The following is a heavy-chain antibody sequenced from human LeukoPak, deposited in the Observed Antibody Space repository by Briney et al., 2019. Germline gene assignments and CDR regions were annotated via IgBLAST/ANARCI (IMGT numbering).Heavy chain of an antibody. CDR2: ISGSGGST. CDR1: GFTFSSCA. J-gene: IGHJ4*02. Sequence: GGSLRLSCAASGFTFSSCAMSWVRQAPGKGLEWVSAISGSGGSTYYAGSVKGRFTISRDNSKNTLFLQMNSLRAEDTAVYYCAKGTYSSSPRDYWGQGTLFTVSS. D-gene: IGHD6-6*01. V-gene: IGHV3-23*01. CDR3: AKGTYSSSPRDY.